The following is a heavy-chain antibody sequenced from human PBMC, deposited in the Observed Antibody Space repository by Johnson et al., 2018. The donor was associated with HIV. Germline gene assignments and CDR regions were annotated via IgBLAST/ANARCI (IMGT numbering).Heavy chain of an antibody. CDR3: AKVRGGPPGAFDI. V-gene: IGHV3-66*02. CDR1: GFTVSTNY. J-gene: IGHJ3*02. D-gene: IGHD3-10*01. Sequence: VQLVESGGGLVQPGGSLRLSCAVSGFTVSTNYMSWVRQTPGKGLEWVSVIYSGGSGGSTSYVDSVKGRLTISRDNSNNTQYLQMNSRRAEDTAVYYCAKVRGGPPGAFDIWGQGTMVTVSS. CDR2: IYSGGSGGST.